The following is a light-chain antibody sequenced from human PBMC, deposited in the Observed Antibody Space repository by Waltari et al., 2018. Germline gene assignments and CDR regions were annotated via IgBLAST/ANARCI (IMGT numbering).Light chain of an antibody. J-gene: IGLJ1*01. CDR2: NNT. CDR3: AAWDDSLNGYV. CDR1: SSNIGSNF. V-gene: IGLV1-44*01. Sequence: QSVLTQPPSASGTPGQRVIISCSGSSSNIGSNFVSWYQQLPGTAPKLLIDNNTQRPSGVPDRFSAAKSGTSACLAISGLQSEDEADYYCAAWDDSLNGYVFGTGTKVTV.